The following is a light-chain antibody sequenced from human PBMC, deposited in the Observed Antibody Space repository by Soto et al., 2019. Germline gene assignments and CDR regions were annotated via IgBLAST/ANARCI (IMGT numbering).Light chain of an antibody. CDR1: QIVSSNY. Sequence: EIVLTQSPGTLSLSPGEGATLSCRASQIVSSNYLAWYQQKPGQAPRLLIYGASSRAAGIPGKFSGSGSGTDFTLTISRLEPEDFAVYFCQHYDSSPTFGLGTKLEIK. V-gene: IGKV3-20*01. CDR3: QHYDSSPT. CDR2: GAS. J-gene: IGKJ2*01.